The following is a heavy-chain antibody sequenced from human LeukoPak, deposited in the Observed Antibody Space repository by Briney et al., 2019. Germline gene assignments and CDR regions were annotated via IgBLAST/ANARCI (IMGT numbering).Heavy chain of an antibody. CDR1: GFSFDDYA. D-gene: IGHD2-2*01. CDR2: ISWNSGRL. Sequence: GRSLRLSCAPSGFSFDDYAMHWVRQVPGKGLEWVAGISWNSGRLGYADSVKGRFTISRDNTKNSLILQMNSLRPEDTAFYYCVKDISAAAPLPGNFQHWGQGTQVTVSS. V-gene: IGHV3-9*01. J-gene: IGHJ1*01. CDR3: VKDISAAAPLPGNFQH.